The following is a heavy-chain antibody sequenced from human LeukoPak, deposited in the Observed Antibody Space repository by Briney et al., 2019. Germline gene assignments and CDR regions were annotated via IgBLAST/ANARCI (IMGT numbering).Heavy chain of an antibody. CDR1: GRAFSGHY. CDR2: INHSGST. CDR3: ASGPQAYYVFLTGLSF. D-gene: IGHD3-9*01. Sequence: SETLSLTCPVYGRAFSGHYWRRLRQPPGKGLEWIGEINHSGSTNYNPSLKSRVTISGDTSKKQFSLKLRSVTSPDTAVYYCASGPQAYYVFLTGLSFWGQGTLVTVSS. V-gene: IGHV4-34*01. J-gene: IGHJ4*02.